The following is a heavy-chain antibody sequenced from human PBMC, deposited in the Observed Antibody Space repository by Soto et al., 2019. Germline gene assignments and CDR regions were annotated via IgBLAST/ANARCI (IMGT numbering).Heavy chain of an antibody. CDR1: GGSISSYY. V-gene: IGHV4-59*01. J-gene: IGHJ6*02. Sequence: SETLSLTCTVSGGSISSYYWSWIRQPPGKGLEWIGYIYYSGSTNYNPSLKSRVTISVDTSKNQFSLKLSSVTAADTAVYYCASVTRTCISTSCYRYYYGMDVWGQGTTVTVSS. CDR2: IYYSGST. D-gene: IGHD2-2*02. CDR3: ASVTRTCISTSCYRYYYGMDV.